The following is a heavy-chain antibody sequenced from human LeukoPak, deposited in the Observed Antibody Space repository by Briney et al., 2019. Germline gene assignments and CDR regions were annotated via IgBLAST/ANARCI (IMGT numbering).Heavy chain of an antibody. Sequence: KPSETLSLTCTVSGGSISSYYWSWIRQPPGKGLEWIGYIYYSGSTNYNPSLKSRVTISVDTSKNQFSLKLSSVTAADTAVYYCARDHSHYYYGMDVWGQGTTVTVSS. CDR3: ARDHSHYYYGMDV. J-gene: IGHJ6*02. V-gene: IGHV4-59*01. CDR2: IYYSGST. D-gene: IGHD2-15*01. CDR1: GGSISSYY.